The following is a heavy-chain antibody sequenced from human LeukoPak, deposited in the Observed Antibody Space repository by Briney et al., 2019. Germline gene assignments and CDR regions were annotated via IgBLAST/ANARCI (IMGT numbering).Heavy chain of an antibody. CDR1: GGSISSYY. J-gene: IGHJ4*02. Sequence: PSETLSLTRTVSGGSISSYYWSWIRQPPGKGLEWIGYIYYSGSTNYNPSLKSRVTISVDTSKNQFSLKLSSVTAADTAVYYCARGTTGKLLGYWGQGTLVTVSS. CDR2: IYYSGST. V-gene: IGHV4-59*01. D-gene: IGHD1-1*01. CDR3: ARGTTGKLLGY.